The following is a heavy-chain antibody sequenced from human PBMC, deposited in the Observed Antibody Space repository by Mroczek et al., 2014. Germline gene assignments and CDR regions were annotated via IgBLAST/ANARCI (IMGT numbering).Heavy chain of an antibody. CDR2: IYYSGST. CDR1: GGSISSSSYY. Sequence: QVQLQQWGPGLVKPSETLSLTCTVSGGSISSSSYYWGWIRQPPGKGLEWIGSIYYSGSTYYNPSLKSRVTISVDTSKNQFSLKLSSVTAADTAVYYCARLLGXKRFDYWGQGTLVTVSS. J-gene: IGHJ4*02. V-gene: IGHV4-39*01. CDR3: ARLLGXKRFDY. D-gene: IGHD5-24*01.